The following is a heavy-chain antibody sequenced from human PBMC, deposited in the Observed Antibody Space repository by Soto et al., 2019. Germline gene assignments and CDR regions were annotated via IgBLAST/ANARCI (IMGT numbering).Heavy chain of an antibody. V-gene: IGHV4-4*07. CDR1: GDSINNYY. CDR2: IYSNGNT. Sequence: SETLSLTCTVPGDSINNYYWSWMRLPAGKGLEWIGRIYSNGNTYYNPSLKSRVSMSVDTSKNQFSLILKTVTAADTAVYYCARGGAVATTAHFDHWGQGTLVTVSS. D-gene: IGHD5-12*01. J-gene: IGHJ4*02. CDR3: ARGGAVATTAHFDH.